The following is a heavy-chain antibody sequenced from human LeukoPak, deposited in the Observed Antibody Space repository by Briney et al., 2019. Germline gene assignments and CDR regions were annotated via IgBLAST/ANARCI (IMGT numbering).Heavy chain of an antibody. V-gene: IGHV3-23*01. D-gene: IGHD3-22*01. CDR2: ISDSGGST. J-gene: IGHJ4*02. CDR3: AKMLDGYYYAYFDY. CDR1: EFSFSSYA. Sequence: GGSLRLSCAASEFSFSSYAMSWVRQAPGKGLEWVSSISDSGGSTYCADSVKGRFTISRDNSKNTLYLQMNSLRAEDTAVYYCAKMLDGYYYAYFDYWGQGTLVTVSS.